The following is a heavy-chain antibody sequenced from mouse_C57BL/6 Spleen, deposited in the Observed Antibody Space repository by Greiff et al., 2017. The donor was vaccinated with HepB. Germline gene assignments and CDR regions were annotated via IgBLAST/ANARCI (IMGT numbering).Heavy chain of an antibody. CDR2: IDPSDSYT. J-gene: IGHJ3*01. Sequence: QVQLKQPGAELVKPGASVKLSCKASGYTFTSYWMQWVKQRPGQGLEWIGEIDPSDSYTNYNQKFKGKATLTVDTSSSTAYMQLSSLTSEDSAVYYCARGYSNPYWGQGTLVTVSA. CDR3: ARGYSNPY. V-gene: IGHV1-50*01. CDR1: GYTFTSYW. D-gene: IGHD2-5*01.